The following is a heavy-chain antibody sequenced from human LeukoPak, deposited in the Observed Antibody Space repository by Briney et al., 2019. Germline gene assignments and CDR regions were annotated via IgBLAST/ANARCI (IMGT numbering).Heavy chain of an antibody. Sequence: PSETLSLTCIVSGGSISSYYWSWIRQPPGKGLEWIGYIYYSGSTNYNPSLKSRVTISVDTSKNQFSLKLSSVTAADTAVYYCASAVPPKGHAFDIWGQGTMVTVSS. CDR3: ASAVPPKGHAFDI. J-gene: IGHJ3*02. CDR1: GGSISSYY. CDR2: IYYSGST. V-gene: IGHV4-59*01.